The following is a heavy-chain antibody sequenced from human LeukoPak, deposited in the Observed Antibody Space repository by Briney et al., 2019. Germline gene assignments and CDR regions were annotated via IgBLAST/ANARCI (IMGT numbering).Heavy chain of an antibody. CDR2: ISGSGGST. J-gene: IGHJ4*02. V-gene: IGHV3-23*01. Sequence: PGGSLRLSCAASGFTFSSYGISWVRQAPGKGLEWVSAISGSGGSTYYADSVKGRFTISRDNSKNTLYLQMNSLRAEDTAVYYCAKPHHYGSGNNDYWGQGTLVTVSS. D-gene: IGHD3-10*01. CDR1: GFTFSSYG. CDR3: AKPHHYGSGNNDY.